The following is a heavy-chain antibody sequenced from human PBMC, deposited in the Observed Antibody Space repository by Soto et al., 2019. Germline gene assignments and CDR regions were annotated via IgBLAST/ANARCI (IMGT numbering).Heavy chain of an antibody. CDR2: IKQDGSEK. V-gene: IGHV3-7*01. J-gene: IGHJ6*03. D-gene: IGHD3-16*01. CDR3: AREGASYDYIWGGRDYMDV. CDR1: GFTFSSYW. Sequence: PGGSLRLSCAASGFTFSSYWMSWVRQAPGKGLDWVANIKQDGSEKYYVDSVKGRFTISRDNAKNSLYLQMNSLRAEDTAVYYCAREGASYDYIWGGRDYMDVWGKGTTVTVSS.